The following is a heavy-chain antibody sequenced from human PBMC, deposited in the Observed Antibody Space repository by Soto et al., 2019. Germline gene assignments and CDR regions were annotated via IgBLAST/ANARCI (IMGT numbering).Heavy chain of an antibody. D-gene: IGHD2-2*01. J-gene: IGHJ5*02. Sequence: PXGSLRLSCTACGFTFSSYGMHWVRQAPGKGLEWVAVIWYDGSNKYYADSVKGRFTISRDNSKNTLYLKMNSLRAEDTAVYYCARGVLWACSSTSCHNWFDPWGQGTPVTVYS. CDR2: IWYDGSNK. CDR1: GFTFSSYG. CDR3: ARGVLWACSSTSCHNWFDP. V-gene: IGHV3-33*01.